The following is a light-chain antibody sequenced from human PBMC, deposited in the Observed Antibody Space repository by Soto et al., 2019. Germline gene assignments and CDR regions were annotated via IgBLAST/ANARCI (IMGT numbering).Light chain of an antibody. V-gene: IGKV1-5*03. Sequence: DIQMIQSLSTLSGSVGDRVTITCWASQTISSWLAWYQQKQGKAPKLLIYKASTLKSGVPSRFRGSGSETECTLTISSLQPDDVATDYCQHYNSSSEAFGQGTKVDIK. CDR3: QHYNSSSEA. CDR1: QTISSW. CDR2: KAS. J-gene: IGKJ1*01.